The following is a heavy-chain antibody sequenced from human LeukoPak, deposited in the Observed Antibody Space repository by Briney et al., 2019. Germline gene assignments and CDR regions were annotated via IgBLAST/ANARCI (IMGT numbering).Heavy chain of an antibody. V-gene: IGHV3-74*01. D-gene: IGHD6-19*01. J-gene: IGHJ4*02. Sequence: GGSLRLSCAASGFTFSSYGMHWVRQAPGKGLVWVSRINFDGSSTNYADSVKGRFTISRDNAKNTLYLQMNSLRAEDTAVYYCARERYSGGWYYFDYWGQGTLVTVSS. CDR3: ARERYSGGWYYFDY. CDR2: INFDGSST. CDR1: GFTFSSYG.